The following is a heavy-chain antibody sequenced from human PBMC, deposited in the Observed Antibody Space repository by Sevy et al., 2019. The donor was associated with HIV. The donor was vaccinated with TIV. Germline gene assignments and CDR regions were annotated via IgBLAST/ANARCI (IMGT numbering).Heavy chain of an antibody. D-gene: IGHD3-22*01. Sequence: SETLSLTCTVSGGSISSYYWSWIRQPPGKGLEWIGYVYHSGSTYYNPSLKSRVTISVDTSKNQFSLKLSSVTAAYTAVYYCARGSGKYDSEGYYYLIDYWGQGALVTVSS. V-gene: IGHV4-59*01. CDR1: GGSISSYY. J-gene: IGHJ4*02. CDR2: VYHSGST. CDR3: ARGSGKYDSEGYYYLIDY.